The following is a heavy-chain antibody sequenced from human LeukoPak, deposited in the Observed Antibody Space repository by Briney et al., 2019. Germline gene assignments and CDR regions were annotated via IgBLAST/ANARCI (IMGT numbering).Heavy chain of an antibody. CDR1: GYTFTGYF. D-gene: IGHD2-15*01. CDR2: INPNSGGT. CDR3: ARGYCSGGSCQNWFDP. Sequence: ASVKVSCKASGYTFTGYFMHWVRQAPGQGLECMGWINPNSGGTSYAQKFQGRVTMTRDMSTSTVYMELSSLRSEDTAVYYCARGYCSGGSCQNWFDPWGQGTLVTVSS. V-gene: IGHV1-2*02. J-gene: IGHJ5*02.